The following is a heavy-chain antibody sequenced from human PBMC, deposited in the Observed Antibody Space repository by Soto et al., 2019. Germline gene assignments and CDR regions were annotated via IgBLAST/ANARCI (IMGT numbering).Heavy chain of an antibody. CDR3: ARGGQLWFEYYYGMDV. Sequence: GASVKVSCKAPGYTFTSYAMHWVRPAPGQGLEWMGWINPNSGGTNYAQKFQGWVTMTRDTSISTAYMELSRLRSDDTAVYYCARGGQLWFEYYYGMDVWVQGTTVTVS. J-gene: IGHJ6*02. V-gene: IGHV1-2*04. CDR2: INPNSGGT. CDR1: GYTFTSYA. D-gene: IGHD5-18*01.